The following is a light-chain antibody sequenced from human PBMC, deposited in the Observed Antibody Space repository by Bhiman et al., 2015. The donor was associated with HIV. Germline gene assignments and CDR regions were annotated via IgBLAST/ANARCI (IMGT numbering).Light chain of an antibody. V-gene: IGLV3-1*01. J-gene: IGLJ3*02. Sequence: SYELTQPPSVSLSPGQTASITCSGNMLGHKYACWYQQKPGQSPVLVIYQDNKRPSGIPERFSGSNSGDTATLTISGAQPMDEAAYYCQAWDDSNVVFGGGTKLTVL. CDR2: QDN. CDR1: MLGHKY. CDR3: QAWDDSNVV.